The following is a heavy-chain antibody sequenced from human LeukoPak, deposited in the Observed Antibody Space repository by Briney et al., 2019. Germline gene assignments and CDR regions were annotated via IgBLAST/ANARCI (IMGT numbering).Heavy chain of an antibody. J-gene: IGHJ4*02. V-gene: IGHV1-69*04. Sequence: SVKVSCKASGGTFSSYAISWVRQAPGQGLEWMGRIIPILGIANYAQKFQGRVTITADKSTSTAYMELSSLRSEDTAVYYCARVDTTMVIDYWGQGTLVTVSS. CDR1: GGTFSSYA. CDR2: IIPILGIA. D-gene: IGHD5-18*01. CDR3: ARVDTTMVIDY.